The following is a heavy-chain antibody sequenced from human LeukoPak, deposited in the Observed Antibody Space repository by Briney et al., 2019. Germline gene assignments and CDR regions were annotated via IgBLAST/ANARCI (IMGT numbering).Heavy chain of an antibody. CDR2: IIPILGIA. CDR3: ARVPFNYYDSSGSSNWFDP. D-gene: IGHD3-22*01. J-gene: IGHJ5*02. V-gene: IGHV1-69*04. Sequence: ASVKVSCKASGGTFSSYAISWVRQAPGQGLEWMGRIIPILGIANYAQKFQGRVTITADKSTSTAYMELSSLRSEDTAVYYCARVPFNYYDSSGSSNWFDPWGQGTLATVSS. CDR1: GGTFSSYA.